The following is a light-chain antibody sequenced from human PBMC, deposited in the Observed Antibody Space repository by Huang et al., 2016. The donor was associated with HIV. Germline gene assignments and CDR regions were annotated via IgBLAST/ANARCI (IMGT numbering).Light chain of an antibody. J-gene: IGKJ1*01. CDR3: QQRSNWPGT. CDR1: QSVSND. Sequence: EIVLTQSPATLSLFPGERATLSCRASQSVSNDLAWYQQKPGQAPRLLMYDASNRATGIPARFSGSGSATDFTLTINSLEPEDFAVYYCQQRSNWPGTFGQGTKVEVK. CDR2: DAS. V-gene: IGKV3-11*01.